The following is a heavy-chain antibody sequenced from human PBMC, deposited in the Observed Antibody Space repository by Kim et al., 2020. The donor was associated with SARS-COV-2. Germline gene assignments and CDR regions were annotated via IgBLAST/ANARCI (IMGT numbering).Heavy chain of an antibody. CDR3: ARSIAVADSHSFDY. J-gene: IGHJ4*02. Sequence: NPPLKSRVTISVATSKNQFSLKLSSVTAADTAVYYCARSIAVADSHSFDYWGQGTLVTVSS. D-gene: IGHD6-19*01. V-gene: IGHV4-59*01.